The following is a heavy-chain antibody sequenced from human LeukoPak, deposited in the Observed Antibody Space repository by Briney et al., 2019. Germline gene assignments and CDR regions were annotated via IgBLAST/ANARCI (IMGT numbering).Heavy chain of an antibody. V-gene: IGHV3-21*01. Sequence: GGSLRLSCEASGFTFSSYTIHWVRQTAGKGLEWVSSISSSSSYTYYSDSVKGRFTIPRDNAKNSLYLQMTGLRAEDTAAYYCARGFCTTTRCYEHYNYYYMDVWGKGTTVTVSS. CDR3: ARGFCTTTRCYEHYNYYYMDV. J-gene: IGHJ6*03. CDR1: GFTFSSYT. D-gene: IGHD2-2*01. CDR2: ISSSSSYT.